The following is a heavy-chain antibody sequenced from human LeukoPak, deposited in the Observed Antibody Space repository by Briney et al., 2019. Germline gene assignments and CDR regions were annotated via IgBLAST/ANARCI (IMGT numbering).Heavy chain of an antibody. Sequence: ASVKVSCKASGYTFTGYYMHWVRQAPGQGLEWMGRINPNSGGTNYAQKFQGRVTMTRDTSISTAYMELSRLRSDDTAVYYCARISTGWQLGPAFDYWGQGTLVTVSS. V-gene: IGHV1-2*06. CDR2: INPNSGGT. CDR3: ARISTGWQLGPAFDY. D-gene: IGHD6-13*01. J-gene: IGHJ4*02. CDR1: GYTFTGYY.